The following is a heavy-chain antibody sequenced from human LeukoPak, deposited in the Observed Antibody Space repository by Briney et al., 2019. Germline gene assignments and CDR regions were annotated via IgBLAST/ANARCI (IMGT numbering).Heavy chain of an antibody. V-gene: IGHV3-30-3*01. D-gene: IGHD3-10*01. CDR2: ISYDGSNK. CDR1: GFTFSTYA. CDR3: ARTTTPHYYGSGSYALGY. Sequence: SLRLSCAASGFTFSTYAMHWVCQGPGKGLGWVAVISYDGSNKYYADSVKGRFTISRDNSKNTLYLQMSSLSAEDTAVYYCARTTTPHYYGSGSYALGYWGQGTLVTVPS. J-gene: IGHJ4*02.